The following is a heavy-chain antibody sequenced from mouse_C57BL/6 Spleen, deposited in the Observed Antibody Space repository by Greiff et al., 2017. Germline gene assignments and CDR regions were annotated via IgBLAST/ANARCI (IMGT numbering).Heavy chain of an antibody. CDR2: INPSNGGP. CDR1: GYTFTSYW. J-gene: IGHJ2*01. V-gene: IGHV1-53*01. D-gene: IGHD2-3*01. Sequence: QVQLQQPGTELVKPGASVKLSCKASGYTFTSYWMHWVKQRPGQGLEWIGNINPSNGGPNYNEQFKSKATLTVDKSSSTAYMQLSGMATEDAAVYYGASERGHYDGSWDDGGKGTTLTVSS. CDR3: ASERGHYDGSWDD.